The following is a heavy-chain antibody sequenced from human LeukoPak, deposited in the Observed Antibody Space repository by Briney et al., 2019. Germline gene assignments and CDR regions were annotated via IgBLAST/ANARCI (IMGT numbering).Heavy chain of an antibody. D-gene: IGHD6-13*01. CDR2: INPSGGST. V-gene: IGHV1-46*01. CDR3: ARGPLEYTGYSSNWFDY. Sequence: ASVKVSCKAPGYTFTSYYMHWVRQAPGQGLEWMGIINPSGGSTSYAQKFQGRVTMTRDTSTSTVYMELSSLRSEDTAVYYCARGPLEYTGYSSNWFDYWGQGTLVTVSS. J-gene: IGHJ4*02. CDR1: GYTFTSYY.